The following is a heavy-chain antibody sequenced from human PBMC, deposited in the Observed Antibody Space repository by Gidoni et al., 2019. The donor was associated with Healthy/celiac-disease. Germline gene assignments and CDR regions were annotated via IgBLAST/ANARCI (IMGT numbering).Heavy chain of an antibody. CDR2: ISYDGRNR. J-gene: IGHJ4*02. CDR1: GFPFSSYA. Sequence: QVQLVESGGGVVQPGRSLRLSCAASGFPFSSYAMHWVRQAPGKGLEWVAVISYDGRNRYYADSVKGRFTISRDNSKNTLYLQMNSLRAEDTAVYYCAKSQGGYQLLPLDYWGQGTLVTVSS. D-gene: IGHD2-2*01. V-gene: IGHV3-30-3*01. CDR3: AKSQGGYQLLPLDY.